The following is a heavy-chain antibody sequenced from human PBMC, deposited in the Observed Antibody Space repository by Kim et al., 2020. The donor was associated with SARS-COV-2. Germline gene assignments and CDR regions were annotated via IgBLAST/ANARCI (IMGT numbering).Heavy chain of an antibody. CDR1: GYTFNTYD. J-gene: IGHJ4*02. Sequence: ASVKVSCKSSGYTFNTYDITWVRQAPGQGLEWMGWMNPDSGGTAYAQKFQDRVSMTTDTSIDTSYMELSSLRFDDTAVYYCTRGWRASYGGYSAYWGQGTPVT. V-gene: IGHV1-8*01. D-gene: IGHD5-12*01. CDR2: MNPDSGGT. CDR3: TRGWRASYGGYSAY.